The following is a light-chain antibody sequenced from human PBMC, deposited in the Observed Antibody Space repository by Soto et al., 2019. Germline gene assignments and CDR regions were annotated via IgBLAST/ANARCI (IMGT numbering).Light chain of an antibody. V-gene: IGKV3-20*01. CDR2: GAS. J-gene: IGKJ2*01. CDR1: ESISRDY. Sequence: EIVLTQSPGTLSLSPGQRATLSCRASESISRDYLAWYQQRLGQAPRLLIYGASSGATGIPDRFSGSGSGTDVALTMSRLEPEDFAIYYCQQYGGVPYTFGQGTKLEIK. CDR3: QQYGGVPYT.